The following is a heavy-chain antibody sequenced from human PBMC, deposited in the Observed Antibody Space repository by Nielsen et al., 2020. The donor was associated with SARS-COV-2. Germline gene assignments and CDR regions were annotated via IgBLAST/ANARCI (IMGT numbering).Heavy chain of an antibody. CDR3: ARGRTADP. CDR1: GFSFNDYG. CDR2: IDHNGGT. J-gene: IGHJ5*02. V-gene: IGHV4-34*01. D-gene: IGHD1-14*01. Sequence: ESLKISCAASGFSFNDYGMHWVRQAPGKGLEWIGEIDHNGGTNYNPSLKSRVTISVDTSKNQFSLRLSSVTAADTAVYYCARGRTADPWGQGTLVTVSS.